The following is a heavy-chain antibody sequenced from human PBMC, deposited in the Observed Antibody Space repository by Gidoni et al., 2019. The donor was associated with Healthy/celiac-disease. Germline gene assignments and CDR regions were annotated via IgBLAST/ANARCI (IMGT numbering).Heavy chain of an antibody. CDR2: IDYSGST. J-gene: IGHJ4*02. D-gene: IGHD6-6*01. Sequence: QVQLQESGPGLVKPSETLSLTCTVSGGSISSYYWSWIRQPPGKGLEWIGYIDYSGSTNYNPSLKSRVTISVDTSKNQFSLKLSSVTAADTAVYYCASTQVAARSLDYWGQGTLVTVSS. V-gene: IGHV4-59*08. CDR1: GGSISSYY. CDR3: ASTQVAARSLDY.